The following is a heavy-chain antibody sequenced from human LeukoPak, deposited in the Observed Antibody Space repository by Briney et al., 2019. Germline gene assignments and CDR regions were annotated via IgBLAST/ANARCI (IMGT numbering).Heavy chain of an antibody. D-gene: IGHD3-3*01. CDR2: INHSGST. J-gene: IGHJ4*02. Sequence: SETLSLTCAVYGGSFSGYYWSWIRQPPGKGLEWIGEINHSGSTNYNPSLKSRVTISVDTSKNQFSLKLSSVTAADTAVYYCARLIRSENRDYWGQGTLVTVSS. CDR1: GGSFSGYY. V-gene: IGHV4-34*01. CDR3: ARLIRSENRDY.